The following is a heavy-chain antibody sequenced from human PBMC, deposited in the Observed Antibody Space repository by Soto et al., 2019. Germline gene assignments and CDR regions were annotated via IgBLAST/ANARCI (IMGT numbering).Heavy chain of an antibody. CDR2: ITYDGSFQ. J-gene: IGHJ4*02. CDR3: AKDRVGGTFYTPLAF. CDR1: GFNFDNYC. D-gene: IGHD1-7*01. Sequence: QVQLVESGGGVVQPGGSLRLSCQASGFNFDNYCMHWVRQAPGKGLGWVAVITYDGSFQYYADSVKGRFTISRDNSKNTLSLHLNTLKPEDTAVYHCAKDRVGGTFYTPLAFWGQGTLVTVSS. V-gene: IGHV3-30*18.